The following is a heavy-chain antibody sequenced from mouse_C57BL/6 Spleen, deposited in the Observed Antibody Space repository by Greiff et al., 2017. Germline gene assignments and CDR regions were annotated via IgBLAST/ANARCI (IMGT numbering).Heavy chain of an antibody. V-gene: IGHV14-4*01. J-gene: IGHJ3*01. Sequence: EVKLMESGAELVRPGASVKLSCTASGFNIKDDYMHWVKQRPEQGLEWIGWIDPENGDTEYASKFQGKATITADTSSNTAYLQLSSLTSEDTAVYYCTRIPPAYWGQGTLVTVSA. CDR3: TRIPPAY. CDR2: IDPENGDT. CDR1: GFNIKDDY.